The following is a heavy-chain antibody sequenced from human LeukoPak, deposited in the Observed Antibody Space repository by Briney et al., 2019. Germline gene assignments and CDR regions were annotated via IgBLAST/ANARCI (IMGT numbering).Heavy chain of an antibody. J-gene: IGHJ5*02. CDR1: GYTFTSYY. D-gene: IGHD1-26*01. Sequence: ASVKVSCKASGYTFTSYYMHWVRQAPGQGLEWMGIINPSGGSTGYAQKFQGRVTMTRDTSTSTVYMELSSLRSEDTAVYYCARAYSGSYYERNWFDPWGQGTLVTVSS. CDR3: ARAYSGSYYERNWFDP. CDR2: INPSGGST. V-gene: IGHV1-46*01.